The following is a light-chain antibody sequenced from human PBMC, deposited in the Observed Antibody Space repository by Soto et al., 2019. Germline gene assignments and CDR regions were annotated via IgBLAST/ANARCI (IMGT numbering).Light chain of an antibody. CDR1: QTVRSD. CDR2: GAS. Sequence: EIVMTQSPVTLSVSPGERATLSCRASQTVRSDLAWYQQKPGQAPRLLIYGASTRATGVPARFSGSGSGTQFTLSISSLQSEDFAVYYCQQYNDRPRTFGQGTKLEIK. V-gene: IGKV3-15*01. J-gene: IGKJ2*01. CDR3: QQYNDRPRT.